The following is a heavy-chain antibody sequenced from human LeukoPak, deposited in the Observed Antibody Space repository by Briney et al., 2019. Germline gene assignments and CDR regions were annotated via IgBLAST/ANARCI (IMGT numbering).Heavy chain of an antibody. CDR1: GLTFSISG. CDR2: IRSSGSRT. V-gene: IGHV3-48*04. CDR3: VRDSGIHDG. J-gene: IGHJ4*02. D-gene: IGHD6-25*01. Sequence: GGSLRLSCAVSGLTFSISGMHWIRQAPGKGLEWVSYIRSSGSRTYYADSVKGRFTISRDNAKNSLYLQMNSLRAEDTAVYYCVRDSGIHDGWGQGTLVTVSS.